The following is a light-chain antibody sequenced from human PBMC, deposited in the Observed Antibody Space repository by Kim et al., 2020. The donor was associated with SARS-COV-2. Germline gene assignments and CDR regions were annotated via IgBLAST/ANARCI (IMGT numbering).Light chain of an antibody. V-gene: IGLV3-1*01. Sequence: VSPGQTASITCSGDKLGDKYACWYQQKPGQSPVLVIYQDSKRPSGIPERFSGSNSGNTATLTISGTQAMDEADYYCQAWDSSTGGVVFGGGTKLTV. CDR3: QAWDSSTGGVV. CDR2: QDS. CDR1: KLGDKY. J-gene: IGLJ2*01.